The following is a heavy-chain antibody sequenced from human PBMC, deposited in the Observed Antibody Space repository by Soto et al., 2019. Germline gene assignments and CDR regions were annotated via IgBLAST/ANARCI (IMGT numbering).Heavy chain of an antibody. J-gene: IGHJ4*02. D-gene: IGHD5-12*01. CDR1: GGSISSGAYY. V-gene: IGHV4-31*03. CDR3: ARESRDGFNSPFDS. CDR2: IYYSGST. Sequence: SETLSLTCTVSGGSISSGAYYWSWIRQHPGKGLEWIGYIYYSGSTSYNPSLKSRVTISVDTSKNQFSLKLSSMTAADTAVYYCARESRDGFNSPFDSWGQGTLVTVSS.